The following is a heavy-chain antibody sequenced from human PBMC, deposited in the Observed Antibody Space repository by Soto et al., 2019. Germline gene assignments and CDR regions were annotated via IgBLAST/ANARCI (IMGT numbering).Heavy chain of an antibody. CDR3: ARPGRDGYNLYHFDY. Sequence: PGESLKISCKGSGYRFTSYWIGWVRQMPGKGLEWMGIIYPGDSDTRYSPSFQGQVTISADKSISTAYLQWSSLKASDTAMYYCARPGRDGYNLYHFDYWGQGTLVTVSS. D-gene: IGHD5-12*01. CDR1: GYRFTSYW. V-gene: IGHV5-51*01. J-gene: IGHJ4*02. CDR2: IYPGDSDT.